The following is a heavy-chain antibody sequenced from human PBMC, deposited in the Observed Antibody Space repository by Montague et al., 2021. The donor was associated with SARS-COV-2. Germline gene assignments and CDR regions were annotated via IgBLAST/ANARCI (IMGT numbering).Heavy chain of an antibody. V-gene: IGHV4-4*07. CDR1: GDSITNHY. D-gene: IGHD3-10*01. J-gene: IGHJ4*02. CDR3: ARDRFDLGAGRQGTIDF. CDR2: MHFTGKT. Sequence: SETLSLTCSVSGDSITNHYWSWIRQPAGKGLEWIGRMHFTGKTNFSPFFSSRLTMSADTSKNQSSLKLTSVTAADTAIYFCARDRFDLGAGRQGTIDFWGQGTLVTVSS.